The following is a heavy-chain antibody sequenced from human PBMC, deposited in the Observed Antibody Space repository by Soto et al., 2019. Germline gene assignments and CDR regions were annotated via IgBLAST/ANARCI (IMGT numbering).Heavy chain of an antibody. Sequence: PGESLKISCKGSGYSFSNWWIAWVRQMPGKGLEYMGIIYPSDSQTRYSPSFQGQVTISADKSISTAYLQWSSLKASDTAIYYCARHGFYGDYSSNYFDPWGQGTLLTVSS. V-gene: IGHV5-51*01. CDR1: GYSFSNWW. CDR2: IYPSDSQT. CDR3: ARHGFYGDYSSNYFDP. D-gene: IGHD4-17*01. J-gene: IGHJ5*02.